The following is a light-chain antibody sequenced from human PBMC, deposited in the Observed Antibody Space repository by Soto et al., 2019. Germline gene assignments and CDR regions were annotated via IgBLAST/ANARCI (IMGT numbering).Light chain of an antibody. V-gene: IGLV2-11*01. CDR3: CSYAGSYSYV. Sequence: QSLLTQPRSVSGSPGQSVTISCTGTRSDVGNYDYVSWHQQYPGKAPKLMIYDVTKRPSGVPDRFSGSKSGNTASLTISGLQTEDEADYYCCSYAGSYSYVFGTGTKLTVL. CDR2: DVT. CDR1: RSDVGNYDY. J-gene: IGLJ1*01.